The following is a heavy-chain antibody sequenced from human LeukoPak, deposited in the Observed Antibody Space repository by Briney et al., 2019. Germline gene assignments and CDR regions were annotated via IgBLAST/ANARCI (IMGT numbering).Heavy chain of an antibody. CDR1: GYTFTGYY. CDR3: ARKTSYDILTGYYGRPYYYYYMDV. V-gene: IGHV1-2*02. CDR2: INPNSGGT. D-gene: IGHD3-9*01. J-gene: IGHJ6*03. Sequence: EASVKVSCKASGYTFTGYYMHWVRQAPGQGLEWMGWINPNSGGTNYAQKFQGRVTMTRDTSISTAYMELSRLRSDDTAVYFCARKTSYDILTGYYGRPYYYYYMDVWGKGTTVTISS.